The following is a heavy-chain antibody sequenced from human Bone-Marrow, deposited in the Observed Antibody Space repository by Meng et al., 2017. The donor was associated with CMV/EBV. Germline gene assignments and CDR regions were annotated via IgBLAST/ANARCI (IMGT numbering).Heavy chain of an antibody. D-gene: IGHD3-10*01. CDR2: ISAYNGNT. V-gene: IGHV1-18*01. CDR1: GYTFTSYG. J-gene: IGHJ4*02. Sequence: ASVKVSCKASGYTFTSYGISWVRQAPGQGLEWMGWISAYNGNTNYAQKLQGRVTMTTDTSTSTAYMELRSLRSDDTAMYYCARVGIFHPGRYGSGSYPDYWGQGTLVTVSS. CDR3: ARVGIFHPGRYGSGSYPDY.